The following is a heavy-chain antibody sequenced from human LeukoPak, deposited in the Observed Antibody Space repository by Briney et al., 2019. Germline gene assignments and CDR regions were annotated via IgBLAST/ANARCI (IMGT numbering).Heavy chain of an antibody. Sequence: SQTLSFTCTVSGGSISSYYWSWIRQPPGKGLEWIGYIYYSGSTNYNPSLKSRVTISVDTSKNQFSLKLSSVTAADTAVYYCAGTTYYYDSSGLDFDYWGQGTLVTVSS. CDR2: IYYSGST. D-gene: IGHD3-22*01. J-gene: IGHJ4*02. V-gene: IGHV4-59*01. CDR1: GGSISSYY. CDR3: AGTTYYYDSSGLDFDY.